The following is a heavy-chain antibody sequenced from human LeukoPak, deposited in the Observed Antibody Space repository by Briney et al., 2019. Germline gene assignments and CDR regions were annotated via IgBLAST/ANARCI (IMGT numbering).Heavy chain of an antibody. V-gene: IGHV3-74*01. CDR1: GFTLSSYW. CDR2: INSDGSST. J-gene: IGHJ3*02. Sequence: GGSLRLSCAASGFTLSSYWMHWVRQAPGKGLVWVSRINSDGSSTGYADSVKGRFTISRDNARNTLYLQMNSLRAEDTAVYYCARETLINVDAFDIWGQGTMVTVSS. CDR3: ARETLINVDAFDI. D-gene: IGHD3-16*01.